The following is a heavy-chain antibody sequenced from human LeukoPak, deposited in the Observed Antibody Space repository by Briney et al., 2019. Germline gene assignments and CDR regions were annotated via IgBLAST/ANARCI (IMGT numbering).Heavy chain of an antibody. CDR1: GFTFSSYW. V-gene: IGHV3-7*03. J-gene: IGHJ6*04. CDR3: ARDVNYYGMDV. Sequence: SLGVLRLSCAASGFTFSSYWMSWVRQAPGKGLEWVANIKQDGSEKYYVDSVKGRFTISRDNAKNSLYLQMNSLRAEDTAVYYCARDVNYYGMDVWGKGTTVTVSP. CDR2: IKQDGSEK.